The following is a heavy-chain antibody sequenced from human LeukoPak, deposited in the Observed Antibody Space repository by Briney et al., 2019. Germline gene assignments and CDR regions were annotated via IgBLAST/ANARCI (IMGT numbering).Heavy chain of an antibody. CDR2: IYPGDSDT. D-gene: IGHD6-13*01. J-gene: IGHJ6*03. V-gene: IGHV5-51*01. Sequence: GESLKISCKGSGYSFTSYWIGWVRQMPGKGLEWMGIIYPGDSDTRYSPSFQGQVTISADKSISTAYLQWSSLKASDTAMYYCARLVSSSWSHLLNYYYYMDVWGKGTTVTVSS. CDR1: GYSFTSYW. CDR3: ARLVSSSWSHLLNYYYYMDV.